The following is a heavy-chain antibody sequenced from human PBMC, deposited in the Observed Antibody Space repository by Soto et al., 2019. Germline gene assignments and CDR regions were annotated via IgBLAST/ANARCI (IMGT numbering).Heavy chain of an antibody. V-gene: IGHV4-30-4*01. CDR3: ARDYYGSGNYYRQSVR. Sequence: PSETLSLTCTVSGGSISSGDYYWSWIRQPPGKGLEWIGYIYYSGSTYYNPSLKSRVTISVDTSKNQFSLKLSSVTAADTAVYYCARDYYGSGNYYRQSVRWGQRTLVTVSS. CDR1: GGSISSGDYY. CDR2: IYYSGST. J-gene: IGHJ1*01. D-gene: IGHD3-10*01.